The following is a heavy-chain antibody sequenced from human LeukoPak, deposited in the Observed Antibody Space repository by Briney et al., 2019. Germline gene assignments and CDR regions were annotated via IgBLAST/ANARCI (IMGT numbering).Heavy chain of an antibody. Sequence: PSETLSLTCTVSGGSISSSSYYWGWIRQPPGKGLEWVANIKQDGSEKYYVDSVKGRFTISGDNAKNSLYLQMNSLRAEDTAVYYCARVGPYNLGYSGYDWDTALDYWGQGTLVTVSS. CDR3: ARVGPYNLGYSGYDWDTALDY. CDR2: IKQDGSEK. J-gene: IGHJ4*02. V-gene: IGHV3-7*01. D-gene: IGHD5-12*01. CDR1: GGSISSSSYY.